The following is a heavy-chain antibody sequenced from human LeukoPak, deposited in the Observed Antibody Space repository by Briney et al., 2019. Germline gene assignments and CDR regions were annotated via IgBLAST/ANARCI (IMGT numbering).Heavy chain of an antibody. CDR2: IYYSGST. V-gene: IGHV4-61*01. CDR1: GRSVSGGSYY. CDR3: ARVATPLRFSNWFDP. Sequence: NTSETLSLTCTVSGRSVSGGSYYWSWIRQPPGKGLEWIGYIYYSGSTNYNPSLRSRVTISVDTSKNQFSLKLTSVTAADTAVYYCARVATPLRFSNWFDPWGQGTLVTVSS. D-gene: IGHD3-3*01. J-gene: IGHJ5*02.